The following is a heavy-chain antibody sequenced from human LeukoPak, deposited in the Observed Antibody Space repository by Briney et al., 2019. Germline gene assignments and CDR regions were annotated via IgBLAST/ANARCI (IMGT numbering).Heavy chain of an antibody. Sequence: SGTLSLTCTVSGGSISSGGYYWSWIRQHPGKGLEWIGYIYYSGSTYYNPSLKSRVTISVDTSKNQFSLKLSSVTAADTAVYYCARALYGDYSGGFDPWGQGTLVTVSS. D-gene: IGHD4-17*01. J-gene: IGHJ5*02. V-gene: IGHV4-31*03. CDR3: ARALYGDYSGGFDP. CDR1: GGSISSGGYY. CDR2: IYYSGST.